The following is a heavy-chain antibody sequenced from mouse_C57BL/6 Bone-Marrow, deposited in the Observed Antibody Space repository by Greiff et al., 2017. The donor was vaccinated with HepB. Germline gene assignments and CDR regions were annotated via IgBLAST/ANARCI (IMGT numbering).Heavy chain of an antibody. V-gene: IGHV5-4*01. D-gene: IGHD1-1*01. CDR2: ISDGGSYT. Sequence: EVQRVESGGGLVKPGGSLKLSCAASGFTFSSYAMSWVRQTPGKRLEWVATISDGGSYTYYPDNVKGRFTISRDNAKNNLYLQMSHLKSEDTAMYYCARDYYGSRIRTGHFDVWGTGTTVTVSS. J-gene: IGHJ1*03. CDR1: GFTFSSYA. CDR3: ARDYYGSRIRTGHFDV.